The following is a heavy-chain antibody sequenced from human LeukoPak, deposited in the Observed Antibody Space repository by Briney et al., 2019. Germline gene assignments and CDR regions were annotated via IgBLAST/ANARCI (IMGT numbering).Heavy chain of an antibody. CDR2: IRSKAYGGTT. D-gene: IGHD5-18*01. V-gene: IGHV3-49*03. CDR1: GFTFGDYA. Sequence: PGGSLRLSCTASGFTFGDYAMSWFRQAPGKGLEWVGFIRSKAYGGTTEYAVSVKGRFTISRDDSKSIAYLQMNSLKTEDTAVYYCTRDPFTAMVSRDAFDIWGQGTMVTVSS. J-gene: IGHJ3*02. CDR3: TRDPFTAMVSRDAFDI.